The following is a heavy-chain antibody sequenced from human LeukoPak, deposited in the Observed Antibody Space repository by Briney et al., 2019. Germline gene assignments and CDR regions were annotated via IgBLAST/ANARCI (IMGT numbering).Heavy chain of an antibody. J-gene: IGHJ5*02. D-gene: IGHD2-15*01. CDR1: GASISSYY. CDR2: IYYTVST. CDR3: AIFGSGGS. Sequence: SETLSLTCTVSGASISSYYCNWIRQPPGKGLEWIGYIYYTVSTNHNPSLKSRVSISVDTSKNQFSLKLNSVTTADTAMYYCAIFGSGGSWGQGTLVTVSS. V-gene: IGHV4-59*01.